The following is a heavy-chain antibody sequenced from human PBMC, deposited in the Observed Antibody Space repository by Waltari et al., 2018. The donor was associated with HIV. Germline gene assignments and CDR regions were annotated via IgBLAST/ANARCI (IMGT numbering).Heavy chain of an antibody. J-gene: IGHJ4*02. CDR2: VHHSGSS. Sequence: QVQLQESGPGLVNPSGTLSLTCALSGVSISSGYWWTWVRQPPGKGLEWIGEVHHSGSSNYNPSLKSRGTISVDNSKNQFSLRLNSVTAADTAVYYCAASPGWWRLDYWGQGTLVSVSS. D-gene: IGHD6-19*01. V-gene: IGHV4-4*02. CDR1: GVSISSGYW. CDR3: AASPGWWRLDY.